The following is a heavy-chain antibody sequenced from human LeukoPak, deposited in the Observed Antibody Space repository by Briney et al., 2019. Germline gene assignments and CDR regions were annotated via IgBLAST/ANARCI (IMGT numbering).Heavy chain of an antibody. Sequence: GGSLRLYCAASGFTFSSYEMNWVRQAPGKGLEWVSYISSSGRNIYYADSVRGRFTISRSNAKNSLYLQMNSLRAEDTAVYYCARLVVAATRPSNWFDPWGQGTLVTVSS. CDR2: ISSSGRNI. CDR3: ARLVVAATRPSNWFDP. J-gene: IGHJ5*02. V-gene: IGHV3-48*03. D-gene: IGHD2-15*01. CDR1: GFTFSSYE.